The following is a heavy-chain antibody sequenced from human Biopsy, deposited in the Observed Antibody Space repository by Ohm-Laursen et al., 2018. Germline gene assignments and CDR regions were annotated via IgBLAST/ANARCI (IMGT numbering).Heavy chain of an antibody. CDR2: INHRGFT. Sequence: TLSLTCAVYGGSLSGYYWNWIRQSPGKGLEWIGEINHRGFTSNNPSLKSRVTISVDTSKNQFSLKLGSVTAVDTAVYYCAKNLAVSSYALDIWGQGTMVTVSS. CDR3: AKNLAVSSYALDI. D-gene: IGHD2/OR15-2a*01. CDR1: GGSLSGYY. J-gene: IGHJ3*02. V-gene: IGHV4-34*01.